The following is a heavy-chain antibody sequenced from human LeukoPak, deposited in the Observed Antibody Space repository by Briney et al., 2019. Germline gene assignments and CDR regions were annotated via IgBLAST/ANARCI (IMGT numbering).Heavy chain of an antibody. Sequence: SETLSLTCAVYGGSFSGYYWSWIRQPPGKGLEWIGEINHSGSTNYNPSLKSRVTISVDTSKNQFSLKLSSVTAADTAVYYCARHRYCSSTSCYRSGAFDIWGQGTMVTVSS. D-gene: IGHD2-2*02. CDR2: INHSGST. J-gene: IGHJ3*02. CDR1: GGSFSGYY. V-gene: IGHV4-34*01. CDR3: ARHRYCSSTSCYRSGAFDI.